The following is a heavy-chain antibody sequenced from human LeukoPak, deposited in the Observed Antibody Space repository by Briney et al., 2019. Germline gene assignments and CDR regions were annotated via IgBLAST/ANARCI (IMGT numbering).Heavy chain of an antibody. CDR3: ARVVPKAGYSSSWYLDDY. Sequence: GASVKVYCKASGYTFTSYGISWVRQAPGQGLEWMGWISAYNGNTNYAQKLQGRVTMTTDTSTSTAYMELRSLRSDDTAVYYCARVVPKAGYSSSWYLDDYWGQGTLVTVSS. CDR1: GYTFTSYG. CDR2: ISAYNGNT. D-gene: IGHD6-13*01. V-gene: IGHV1-18*01. J-gene: IGHJ4*02.